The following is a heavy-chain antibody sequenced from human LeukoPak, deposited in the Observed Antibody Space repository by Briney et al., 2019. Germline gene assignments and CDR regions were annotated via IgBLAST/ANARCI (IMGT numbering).Heavy chain of an antibody. Sequence: GGSLRLSCAASGFTFSRFWIYWVRHAPGKGLVWFSRINSYSSETPYADSVKGRFTIYRDNAQNTLYLQMTSLSAEDTAVYYCARVRMGDDFNPFDYWGQGTLVTVSS. D-gene: IGHD3-16*01. V-gene: IGHV3-74*01. CDR3: ARVRMGDDFNPFDY. J-gene: IGHJ4*02. CDR1: GFTFSRFW. CDR2: INSYSSET.